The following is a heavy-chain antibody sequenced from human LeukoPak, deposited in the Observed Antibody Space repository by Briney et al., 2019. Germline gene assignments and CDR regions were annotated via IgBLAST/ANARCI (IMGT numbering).Heavy chain of an antibody. D-gene: IGHD5-18*01. CDR2: IYSSGST. CDR1: GGSISGSY. V-gene: IGHV4-59*01. CDR3: ARGYTYGPYYYYYYMVV. J-gene: IGHJ6*03. Sequence: SETLSLTCTVSGGSISGSYWSWIRQPPGKGLEWIGYIYSSGSTNYNPSLKSRVTISVDTSKNHFSLKLSSVTAADTAVYYCARGYTYGPYYYYYYMVVWGKRTTVTVSS.